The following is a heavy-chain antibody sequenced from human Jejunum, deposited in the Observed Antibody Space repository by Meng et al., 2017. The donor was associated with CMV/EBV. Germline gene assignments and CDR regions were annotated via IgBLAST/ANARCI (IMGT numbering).Heavy chain of an antibody. J-gene: IGHJ4*02. Sequence: LTESGPGLVKPSRTLSLICTVSGVSIRSYYWGWIRLPAGKGLEWIGRIYTSGSTNYNPSLKSRVTMSLDTPKNQFSLKLTSVTAADTALYFCARDGGLDCGGDCYFDHWGQGILVTVSS. CDR3: ARDGGLDCGGDCYFDH. CDR2: IYTSGST. D-gene: IGHD2-21*02. V-gene: IGHV4-4*07. CDR1: GVSIRSYY.